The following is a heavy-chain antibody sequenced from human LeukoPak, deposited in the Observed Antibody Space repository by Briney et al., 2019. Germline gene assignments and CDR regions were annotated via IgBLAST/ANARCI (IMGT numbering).Heavy chain of an antibody. D-gene: IGHD4-17*01. J-gene: IGHJ4*02. CDR1: GGTFSSYA. Sequence: SVKVSCKASGGTFSSYAISWVQQAPGQGLEWMGRIIPIFGTANYAQKFQGRVTITTDESTSTAYMELSSLRSEDTAVYYCARSYGDYSGADYWGQGTLVTVSS. V-gene: IGHV1-69*05. CDR2: IIPIFGTA. CDR3: ARSYGDYSGADY.